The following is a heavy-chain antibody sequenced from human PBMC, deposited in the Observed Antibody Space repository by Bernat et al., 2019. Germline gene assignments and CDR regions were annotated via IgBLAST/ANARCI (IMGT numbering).Heavy chain of an antibody. Sequence: EVQLVESGGGLVQPGGSLRLSCTASGFTFSSYWMHWVRQAPGKGLVWVSRINSDARSTNYADFVKGRFTISRDNAKNTLYLEMNSLRAEDTAVYYCAREETRGRDAFDMWGQGTMITVSS. CDR1: GFTFSSYW. CDR3: AREETRGRDAFDM. J-gene: IGHJ3*02. CDR2: INSDARST. D-gene: IGHD3-16*01. V-gene: IGHV3-74*01.